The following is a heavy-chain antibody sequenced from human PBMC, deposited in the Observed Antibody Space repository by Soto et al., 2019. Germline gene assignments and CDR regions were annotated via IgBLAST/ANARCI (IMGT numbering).Heavy chain of an antibody. J-gene: IGHJ6*03. CDR1: GFPFGEFG. CDR2: ISYDGNNK. CDR3: ARDPKKYGPYYYYMDV. V-gene: IGHV3-33*01. D-gene: IGHD3-16*01. Sequence: GGSLRLSCAASGFPFGEFGMHWVRQAPGKGLEWVAIISYDGNNKYYGDSVRGRLTVSRDNSKNTLYLQMNSLRAEDTAVYYCARDPKKYGPYYYYMDVWANGTTVTVSS.